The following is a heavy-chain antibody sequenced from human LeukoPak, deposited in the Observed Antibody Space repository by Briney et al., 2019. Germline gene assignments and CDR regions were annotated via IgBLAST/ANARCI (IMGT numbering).Heavy chain of an antibody. D-gene: IGHD6-13*01. CDR1: GFTVSSNY. Sequence: GGSLRLSCAASGFTVSSNYMSWVRQAPGKGLEWVSVIYSGGSTYYADSVKGRFTISRDNSKNTLYLQMNSLRAEDTAVYYCARVKGYSSSWSQYYFDYWGQGTLVTVSS. J-gene: IGHJ4*02. CDR3: ARVKGYSSSWSQYYFDY. V-gene: IGHV3-66*01. CDR2: IYSGGST.